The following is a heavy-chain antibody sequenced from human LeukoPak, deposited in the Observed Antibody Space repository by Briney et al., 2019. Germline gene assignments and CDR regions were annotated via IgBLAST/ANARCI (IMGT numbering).Heavy chain of an antibody. D-gene: IGHD3-22*01. V-gene: IGHV3-23*01. CDR2: ISGSGGST. CDR3: SKKILPHAYYYGSSGYAPFDY. Sequence: GGTLRLSCAASGFTFSSYGMSWVRQAPGKGVEGVSAISGSGGSTYYADSVKGRFAISRENSKTTLYVHMNRLRAEDTAGHYCSKKILPHAYYYGSSGYAPFDYWGQGTLVTVSS. CDR1: GFTFSSYG. J-gene: IGHJ4*02.